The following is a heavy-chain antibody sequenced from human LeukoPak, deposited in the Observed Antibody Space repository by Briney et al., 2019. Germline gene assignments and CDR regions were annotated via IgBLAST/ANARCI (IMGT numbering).Heavy chain of an antibody. CDR1: GGSISSYY. Sequence: PPETLSLTCTVSGGSISSYYWSWIRQPPGKGLEWIGYIYYSGSTNYNPSLKSRVTISVDTSKNQFSLKLNSVTAADTAVYYCARRGVAAIFDPWGQGTLVTVSP. CDR2: IYYSGST. CDR3: ARRGVAAIFDP. V-gene: IGHV4-59*08. D-gene: IGHD6-6*01. J-gene: IGHJ5*02.